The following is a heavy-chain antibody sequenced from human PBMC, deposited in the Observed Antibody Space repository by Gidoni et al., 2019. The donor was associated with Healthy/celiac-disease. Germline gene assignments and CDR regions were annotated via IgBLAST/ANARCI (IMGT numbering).Heavy chain of an antibody. CDR1: GGSFSGSY. CDR3: ARIGGRGRYCSSTSCYTGYMDV. Sequence: QVQLQQWGAGLLKPSETLSPTCAVYGGSFSGSYWRWIRQPPGKGLEWIGEINHSGSTNYNPSLKSRVTISVDTSKNQFSLKLSSVTAADTAVYYCARIGGRGRYCSSTSCYTGYMDVWGKGTTVTVSS. J-gene: IGHJ6*03. D-gene: IGHD2-2*01. CDR2: INHSGST. V-gene: IGHV4-34*01.